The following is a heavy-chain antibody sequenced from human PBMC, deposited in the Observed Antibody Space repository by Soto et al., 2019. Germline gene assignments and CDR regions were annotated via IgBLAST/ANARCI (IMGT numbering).Heavy chain of an antibody. V-gene: IGHV3-53*02. D-gene: IGHD6-19*01. CDR1: GFSVSINY. CDR3: ASIAVAEGFDH. J-gene: IGHJ5*02. Sequence: EVQLVETGGDLIQPGGSLRLSCAASGFSVSINYMSWVRQAPGKGLECVSIINADGSSYYADSVKGRFTISIDNSKNTVDLQMNSLRAEDTAVYYCASIAVAEGFDHWGQGTLVTVSS. CDR2: INADGSS.